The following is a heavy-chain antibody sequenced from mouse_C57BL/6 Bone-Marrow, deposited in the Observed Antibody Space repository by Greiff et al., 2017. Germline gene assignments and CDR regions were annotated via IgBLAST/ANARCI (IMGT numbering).Heavy chain of an antibody. Sequence: EVQRVESEGGLVQPGSSMKLSCTASGFTFSDYYMAWVRQVPEKGLEWVANINYDGSSTYYLDSLKSRFIISRDNAKNILYLQMSSLKSEDTATYYCARVNYYGGYWYFDVWGTGTTVTVSS. V-gene: IGHV5-16*01. CDR1: GFTFSDYY. D-gene: IGHD1-1*01. J-gene: IGHJ1*03. CDR2: INYDGSST. CDR3: ARVNYYGGYWYFDV.